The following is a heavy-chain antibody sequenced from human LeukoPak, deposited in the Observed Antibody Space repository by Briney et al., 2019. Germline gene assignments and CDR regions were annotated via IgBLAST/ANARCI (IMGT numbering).Heavy chain of an antibody. D-gene: IGHD3-10*01. J-gene: IGHJ3*01. CDR1: GFSFRHFL. CDR3: ARVGSGLRAFDL. Sequence: GGSLRLSCAASGFSFRHFLMHWARQAPGKGLVWVSRIDGDGSSTSYVDSVKGRFTISRDNAENTLYLQMHSLRAEDTAVYYCARVGSGLRAFDLWGQGTMVTVSS. V-gene: IGHV3-74*01. CDR2: IDGDGSST.